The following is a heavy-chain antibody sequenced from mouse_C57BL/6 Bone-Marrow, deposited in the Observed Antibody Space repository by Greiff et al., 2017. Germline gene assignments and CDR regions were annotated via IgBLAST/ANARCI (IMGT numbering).Heavy chain of an antibody. J-gene: IGHJ3*01. CDR1: GYAFTNYL. Sequence: VQLQQSGAELVRPGTSVKVSCKASGYAFTNYLIEWVKQRPGQGLEWIGVINPGSGGTNYNEKFKGKATLTADKSSSTAYMQLSSLTSEDSAVYFCARPYYYGSSYPFAYWGQGTLVTVSA. V-gene: IGHV1-54*01. D-gene: IGHD1-1*01. CDR2: INPGSGGT. CDR3: ARPYYYGSSYPFAY.